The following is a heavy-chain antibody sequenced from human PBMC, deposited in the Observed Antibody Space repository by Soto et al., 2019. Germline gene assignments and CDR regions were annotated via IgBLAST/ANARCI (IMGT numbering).Heavy chain of an antibody. CDR3: AKDGITMILVDN. Sequence: PGGSLRLSCTASGVPFSSYAMSWVRRAPGKGLEWVSAITGSGGSKYYSASVKGRFTISKENSKNTLYLKMNSLRAEDTAVHYCAKDGITMILVDNWSQGTLVTVSS. CDR2: ITGSGGSK. CDR1: GVPFSSYA. V-gene: IGHV3-23*01. D-gene: IGHD3-22*01. J-gene: IGHJ4*02.